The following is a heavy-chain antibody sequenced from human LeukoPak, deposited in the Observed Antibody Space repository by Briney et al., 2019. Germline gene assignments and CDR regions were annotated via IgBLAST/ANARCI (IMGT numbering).Heavy chain of an antibody. J-gene: IGHJ6*03. V-gene: IGHV3-23*01. CDR2: ISGSGGST. CDR1: GFTFSSYA. Sequence: TAGSLRLSCAASGFTFSSYAMSWVRQAPGKGLEWASAISGSGGSTYYADSVKGRFTISRDNSKNTLYLQMNSLRAEDTAVYYCAKAYIVAANYYYYMDVWGKGTTVTVSS. D-gene: IGHD5-12*01. CDR3: AKAYIVAANYYYYMDV.